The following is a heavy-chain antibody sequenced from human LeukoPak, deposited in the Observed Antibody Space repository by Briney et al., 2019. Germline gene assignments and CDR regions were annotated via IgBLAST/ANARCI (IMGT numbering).Heavy chain of an antibody. Sequence: SETLSLTCAVSGGSISSSNYYWGWIRQPPGKGLEWIGTIYYSGSTYYNPSLKSRVTISVDTSKNQFSLKLSSVTAADTAVYYCARDSYDASYYYYYMDVWGKGTTVTVSS. CDR1: GGSISSSNYY. V-gene: IGHV4-39*07. CDR3: ARDSYDASYYYYYMDV. D-gene: IGHD5-12*01. J-gene: IGHJ6*03. CDR2: IYYSGST.